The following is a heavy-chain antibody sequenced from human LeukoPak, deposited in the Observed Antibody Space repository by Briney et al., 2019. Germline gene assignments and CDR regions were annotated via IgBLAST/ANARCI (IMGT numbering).Heavy chain of an antibody. Sequence: GGSLRLSCAASGFTFSTYGIHWVRQAPGKGLEWVVVISYDGSNKYYADSAKGRFTISRDNSKNTLYLQMNSLRAEDTAVYYCAREGNRYSGYDSPFGYWGQGTLVTVSS. CDR3: AREGNRYSGYDSPFGY. J-gene: IGHJ4*02. CDR1: GFTFSTYG. V-gene: IGHV3-30*03. CDR2: ISYDGSNK. D-gene: IGHD5-12*01.